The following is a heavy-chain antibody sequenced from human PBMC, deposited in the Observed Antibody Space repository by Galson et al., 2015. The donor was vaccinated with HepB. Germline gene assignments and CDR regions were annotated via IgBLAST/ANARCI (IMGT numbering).Heavy chain of an antibody. J-gene: IGHJ3*02. CDR1: GFTFDDYA. CDR2: ISWNSGSI. CDR3: ARDQAGLGDSSPWGAFDI. D-gene: IGHD3-22*01. V-gene: IGHV3-9*01. Sequence: SLRLSCAASGFTFDDYAMHWVRQAPGKGLEWVSGISWNSGSIGYADSVKGRFTISRDNSKNTLYLQMNSLRAEDTAVYYCARDQAGLGDSSPWGAFDIWGQGTMVTVSS.